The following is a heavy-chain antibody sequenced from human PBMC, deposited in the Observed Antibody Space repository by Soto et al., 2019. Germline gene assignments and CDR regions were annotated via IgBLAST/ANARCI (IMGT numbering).Heavy chain of an antibody. V-gene: IGHV4-61*01. Sequence: SETLSLTCTVSGGSVSSGSYYWSWIRQPPGKGLEWIGYSYYSGSTNYNPSVKCRVTILVDTSKTQFSLKLCSVTPAETAVYYFARGTAARLYYYYGMDVWGQGTTVTVSS. J-gene: IGHJ6*02. CDR2: SYYSGST. D-gene: IGHD6-6*01. CDR1: GGSVSSGSYY. CDR3: ARGTAARLYYYYGMDV.